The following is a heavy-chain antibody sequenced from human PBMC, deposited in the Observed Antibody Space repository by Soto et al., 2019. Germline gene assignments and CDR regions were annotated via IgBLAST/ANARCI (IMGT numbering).Heavy chain of an antibody. D-gene: IGHD6-19*01. Sequence: GESLKICCKGSGYSFTTHWIGWVRQMPGKGLEWMGIIYPGDSDTKYSPSFQGQVTISADKSISTAYLQWSSLKASDTAMYYCARHYIHFSGWQGGYYYGMDVWGQGTTVTGSS. CDR2: IYPGDSDT. J-gene: IGHJ6*02. V-gene: IGHV5-51*01. CDR1: GYSFTTHW. CDR3: ARHYIHFSGWQGGYYYGMDV.